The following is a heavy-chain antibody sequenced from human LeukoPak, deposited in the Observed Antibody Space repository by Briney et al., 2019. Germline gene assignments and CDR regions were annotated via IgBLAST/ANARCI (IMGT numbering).Heavy chain of an antibody. V-gene: IGHV1-24*01. D-gene: IGHD3-22*01. CDR3: ATALASYYYDSTAYYPFDH. J-gene: IGHJ4*02. Sequence: ASVKVSCKVSGYPFTALAMHWVRQAPRNGLEWMGGFDPEDGERMYAQQFHGRLTMTEDTSTDTAYMELSSLGSGDTAVYYCATALASYYYDSTAYYPFDHWGQGTLVTVSS. CDR2: FDPEDGER. CDR1: GYPFTALA.